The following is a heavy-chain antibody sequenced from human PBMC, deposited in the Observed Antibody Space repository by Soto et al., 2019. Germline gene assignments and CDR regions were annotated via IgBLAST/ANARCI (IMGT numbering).Heavy chain of an antibody. CDR1: GGSFSGYY. Sequence: XETLSLTCSVYGGSFSGYYWSWSRQPPGKGLEWIGEINHSGSTNYNPSLKSRVTISVDTSKNQFSLKLSSVTAADTAVYYCARVGVVAAQTLDYWGQGTLVTVSS. J-gene: IGHJ4*02. CDR2: INHSGST. D-gene: IGHD2-15*01. V-gene: IGHV4-34*01. CDR3: ARVGVVAAQTLDY.